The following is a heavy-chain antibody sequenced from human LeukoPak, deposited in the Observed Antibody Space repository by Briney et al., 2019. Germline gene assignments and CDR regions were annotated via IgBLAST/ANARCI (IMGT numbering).Heavy chain of an antibody. J-gene: IGHJ4*02. CDR2: IYTSGST. D-gene: IGHD6-13*01. CDR3: ARVSPGCSSNNDY. Sequence: KSSQTLSLTCTVSGGSISSGSYYWSWIRQPAGKGLEWIGRIYTSGSTNYNPSLKSRVTISVDTSKNQFSLKLSSVTAADTAVYYCARVSPGCSSNNDYWGQGTLVTVSS. CDR1: GGSISSGSYY. V-gene: IGHV4-61*02.